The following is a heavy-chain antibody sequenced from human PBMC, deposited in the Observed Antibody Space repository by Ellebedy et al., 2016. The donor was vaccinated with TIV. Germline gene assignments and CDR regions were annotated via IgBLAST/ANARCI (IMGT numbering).Heavy chain of an antibody. Sequence: MPGGSLRLSCNVSGGSISTFYWSWIRQPPGKGLEFIGYIYYIGITNYNPSLESRVAISIDTSENQFSLRLSSVTAVDTAVYYCAAYYGGRFDYWGQGTLVTVSS. CDR3: AAYYGGRFDY. CDR2: IYYIGIT. V-gene: IGHV4-59*01. D-gene: IGHD4-23*01. CDR1: GGSISTFY. J-gene: IGHJ4*02.